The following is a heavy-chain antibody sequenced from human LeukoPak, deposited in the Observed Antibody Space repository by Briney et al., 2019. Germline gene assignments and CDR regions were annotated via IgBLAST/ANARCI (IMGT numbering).Heavy chain of an antibody. CDR3: ARGRPYSYNWFDP. CDR2: IYTSGST. CDR1: GGSISCYY. Sequence: TLSLTCTVSGGSISCYYWSWIRQPPGKGLEWIGYIYTSGSTNYNPSLKSRVTISVDTSKNQFSLKLSSVTAADTAVYYCARGRPYSYNWFDPWGQGTLVTVSS. D-gene: IGHD2-15*01. V-gene: IGHV4-4*09. J-gene: IGHJ5*02.